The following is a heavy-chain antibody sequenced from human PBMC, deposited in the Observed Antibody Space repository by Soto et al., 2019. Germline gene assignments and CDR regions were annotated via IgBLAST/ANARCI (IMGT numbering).Heavy chain of an antibody. CDR3: VRGSTRDY. V-gene: IGHV3-74*01. CDR1: GFTFSNYW. CDR2: INTDGSST. Sequence: EVPLVESGGGLVQPGGSLRLSCAASGFTFSNYWMHWVRQAPEKGLVWVSRINTDGSSTTYADSVKGRFTISRDNAKNTLYLQMNSLRDEDTALYYCVRGSTRDYWGQGTLVTVSS. J-gene: IGHJ4*02.